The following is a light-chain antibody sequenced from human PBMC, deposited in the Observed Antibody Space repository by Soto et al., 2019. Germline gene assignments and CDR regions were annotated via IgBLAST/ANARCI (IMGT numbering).Light chain of an antibody. V-gene: IGKV1-39*01. CDR1: QGISTY. J-gene: IGKJ2*01. Sequence: DIQMTQSPSSLSASVGDRVTITCRASQGISTYLVWYQQRQGRAPKLLIYDASSLLSGVPSRFSGSGSGTDFTLTISSRQPEDCATYYCQQSYRTPYTFGQGNKLETK. CDR2: DAS. CDR3: QQSYRTPYT.